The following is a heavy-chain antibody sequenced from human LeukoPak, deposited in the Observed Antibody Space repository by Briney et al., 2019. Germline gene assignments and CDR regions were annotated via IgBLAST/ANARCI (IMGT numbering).Heavy chain of an antibody. Sequence: ASVKVSCKASGYTLTSYGISWVRQAPGQGLEWMGWISAYSGNTNYAQKLQGRVTMTTDTSTSTAYMELRSLRSDDTAVYYCARESVAGNFDYWGQGTLVTVSS. D-gene: IGHD6-19*01. J-gene: IGHJ4*02. CDR3: ARESVAGNFDY. V-gene: IGHV1-18*01. CDR2: ISAYSGNT. CDR1: GYTLTSYG.